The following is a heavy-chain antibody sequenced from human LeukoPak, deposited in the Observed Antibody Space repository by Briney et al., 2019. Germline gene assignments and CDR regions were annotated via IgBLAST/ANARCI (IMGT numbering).Heavy chain of an antibody. CDR3: ARSGNYDW. D-gene: IGHD1-1*01. CDR2: ISSTGTYT. CDR1: GFTVSSYY. J-gene: IGHJ4*02. V-gene: IGHV3-11*06. Sequence: GGSLRLSCAASGFTVSSYYMSWIRQAPGKGLEWVAYISSTGTYTDYADSVKGRFTISRDNAKNSLYLQMNSLRDEDTAVYYCARSGNYDWWGQGTLVTVSS.